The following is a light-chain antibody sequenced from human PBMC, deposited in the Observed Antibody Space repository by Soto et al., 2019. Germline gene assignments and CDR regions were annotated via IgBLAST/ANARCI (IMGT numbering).Light chain of an antibody. CDR1: ESIITTY. CDR2: GAS. V-gene: IGKV3-20*01. CDR3: QQYGVSPIYS. J-gene: IGKJ2*03. Sequence: DIVLTQSPGTLSLSPGERATLSCRASESIITTYLAWYQQKPGQAPRLLIYGASSRATGIPDRFSGSGSGTDFTLTISRLDPEDFAVYYCQQYGVSPIYSFGQGTKLEI.